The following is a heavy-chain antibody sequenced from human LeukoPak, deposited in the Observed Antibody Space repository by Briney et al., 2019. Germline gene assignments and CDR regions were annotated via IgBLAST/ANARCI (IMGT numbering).Heavy chain of an antibody. CDR3: ARVFGFWSGYYRQSYYFDY. Sequence: SETLSLTCAVYGGSFSGYYWSWIRQPPGKGLEWIGEINHSGSTNYNPSLKSRVTIPVDTSKNQFSLKLSSVTAADTAVYYCARVFGFWSGYYRQSYYFDYWGQGTLVTVSS. V-gene: IGHV4-34*01. CDR2: INHSGST. CDR1: GGSFSGYY. D-gene: IGHD3-3*01. J-gene: IGHJ4*02.